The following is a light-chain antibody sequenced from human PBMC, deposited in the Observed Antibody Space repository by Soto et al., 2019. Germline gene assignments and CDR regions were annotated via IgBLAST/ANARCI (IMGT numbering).Light chain of an antibody. CDR3: QQYYSFPRG. J-gene: IGKJ3*01. Sequence: DIQMTQSPSALSASVGDRATITCRASQSISSWLAWYQQKPGKAPKSLIYDASSLQSGVPSRFSGSGSGTDFTLTISCLQSEDFATYYCQQYYSFPRGFGPGTKVDIK. CDR1: QSISSW. CDR2: DAS. V-gene: IGKV1-5*01.